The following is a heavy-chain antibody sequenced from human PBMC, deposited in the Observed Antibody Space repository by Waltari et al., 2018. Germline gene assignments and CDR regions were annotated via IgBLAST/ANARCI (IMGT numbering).Heavy chain of an antibody. J-gene: IGHJ3*02. V-gene: IGHV4-39*01. CDR1: GDSISRNNLF. Sequence: QVRLQESGPGLLKPSETLSLTCTVSGDSISRNNLFWAWLRLTPGQGLEGIGSIDSSGTTYFNPSLKRRVAISVDTPNNQFSLRLSSVTAADTAIYYCANRYYYDPRGYPYDAFDIWGQGTSVTVSS. D-gene: IGHD3-3*01. CDR2: IDSSGTT. CDR3: ANRYYYDPRGYPYDAFDI.